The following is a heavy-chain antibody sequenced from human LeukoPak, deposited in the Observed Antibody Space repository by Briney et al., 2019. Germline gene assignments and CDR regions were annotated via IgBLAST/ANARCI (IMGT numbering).Heavy chain of an antibody. CDR3: ARGNNYGSAQSRFDP. D-gene: IGHD3-10*01. CDR2: IIPIFGTA. Sequence: GSSVKVSCKASGGTFSSYAISWVRQAPGQGLEWMGGIIPIFGTANYAQKFQGRVTITADKSASTAYMELSSLRCEDTAVYYCARGNNYGSAQSRFDPWGQGTLVTVSS. V-gene: IGHV1-69*06. J-gene: IGHJ5*02. CDR1: GGTFSSYA.